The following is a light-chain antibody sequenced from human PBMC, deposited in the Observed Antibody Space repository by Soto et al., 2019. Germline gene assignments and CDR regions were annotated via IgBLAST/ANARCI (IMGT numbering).Light chain of an antibody. Sequence: EIVLTQSPGTLSLSPGKRATLSCRASQSISSSYLAWYQQRPGQAPRLLIYDASNRATGIPARFSGSGSGTDFTLTISSLQSEDFAVYYCQQYNNWPPWTFGQGTKVDIK. V-gene: IGKV3D-7*01. J-gene: IGKJ1*01. CDR1: QSISSSY. CDR3: QQYNNWPPWT. CDR2: DAS.